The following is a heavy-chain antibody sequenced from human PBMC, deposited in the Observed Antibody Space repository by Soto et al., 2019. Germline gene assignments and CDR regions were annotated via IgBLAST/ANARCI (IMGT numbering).Heavy chain of an antibody. V-gene: IGHV3-30*03. J-gene: IGHJ4*02. Sequence: QVHLVESGGGVVQPGRSLRLSCAASGFTFNNYGMHWARQAPGQGLEWVAGISSDGSNKYYADSVKGRFTISRDNSRNTLYLQMESLRAGDTAVYYCAGSWYFFDYCGQGNLVTASS. D-gene: IGHD2-15*01. CDR2: ISSDGSNK. CDR3: AGSWYFFDY. CDR1: GFTFNNYG.